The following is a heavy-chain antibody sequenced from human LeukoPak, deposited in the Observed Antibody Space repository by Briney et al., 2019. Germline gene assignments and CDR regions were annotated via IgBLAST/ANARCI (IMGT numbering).Heavy chain of an antibody. CDR3: ARGPDILTGLDY. CDR2: IYYSGST. V-gene: IGHV4-59*01. Sequence: SETLSLTCTVSGGSISSYYWSWIRQPPGKGLEWIGYIYYSGSTNYNPSLKSRVTISVDTSKNQFSLKLSSVTAEDTAVYYCARGPDILTGLDYWGQGTLVTVSS. D-gene: IGHD3-9*01. J-gene: IGHJ4*02. CDR1: GGSISSYY.